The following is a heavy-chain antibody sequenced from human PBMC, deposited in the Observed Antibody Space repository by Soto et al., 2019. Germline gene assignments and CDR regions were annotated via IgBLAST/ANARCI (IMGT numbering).Heavy chain of an antibody. CDR2: IIPIFGTA. D-gene: IGHD2-2*01. V-gene: IGHV1-69*13. CDR3: ARDRGIVLVPAARGGMDV. Sequence: ASVKVSCKASGGTFSSYAISWVRQAPGQGLEWMGGIIPIFGTANYAQKFQGRVTITADESTSTAYMELSSLRSEDTAVYYCARDRGIVLVPAARGGMDVWGQGTTVTVSS. CDR1: GGTFSSYA. J-gene: IGHJ6*02.